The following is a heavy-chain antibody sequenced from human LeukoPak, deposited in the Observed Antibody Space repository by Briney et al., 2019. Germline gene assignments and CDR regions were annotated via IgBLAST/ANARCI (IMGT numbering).Heavy chain of an antibody. CDR3: ARSRGIVGATGFDY. D-gene: IGHD1-26*01. CDR2: IYHSGST. Sequence: SETLSLTCAVSGGSISSGGYSWSWIRQPPGKGLEWIGYIYHSGSTYYNPSLKSRVTISVDRSKNQFSLKLSSVAAADTAVYYCARSRGIVGATGFDYWGQGTLVTVSS. CDR1: GGSISSGGYS. J-gene: IGHJ4*02. V-gene: IGHV4-30-2*01.